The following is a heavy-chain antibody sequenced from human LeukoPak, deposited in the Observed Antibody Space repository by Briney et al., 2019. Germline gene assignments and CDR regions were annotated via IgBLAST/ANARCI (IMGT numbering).Heavy chain of an antibody. V-gene: IGHV3-23*01. Sequence: GGSLRLSCAASGFTFSSFAVSWVRQAPGKGLEWVSGISGNGVSTYYADSVKGRFTISRDNSKNTLYLQMNSLRAEDTAVYYCARDKRSSGWSAGYWGQGTLVTVSS. CDR2: ISGNGVST. CDR3: ARDKRSSGWSAGY. J-gene: IGHJ4*02. D-gene: IGHD6-19*01. CDR1: GFTFSSFA.